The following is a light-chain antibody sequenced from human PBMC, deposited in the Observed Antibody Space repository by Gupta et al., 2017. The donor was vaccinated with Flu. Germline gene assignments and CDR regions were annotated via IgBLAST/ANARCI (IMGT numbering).Light chain of an antibody. CDR2: LGS. V-gene: IGKV2-28*01. Sequence: DIVMTQSPLSLPVTPGEPASISCRSSQSLLHSNGYNYLNWYLQKPGQSPQLLIYLGSNRASGVPDSFSGSGSDTDFTLKISRVEAEDVGIYCCRLGIRPPSTFGQGTKIHIK. CDR1: QSLLHSNGYNY. CDR3: RLGIRPPST. J-gene: IGKJ2*01.